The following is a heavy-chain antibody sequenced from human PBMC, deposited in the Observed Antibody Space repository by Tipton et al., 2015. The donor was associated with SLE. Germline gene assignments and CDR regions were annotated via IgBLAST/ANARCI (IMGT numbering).Heavy chain of an antibody. V-gene: IGHV4-38-2*02. D-gene: IGHD6-19*01. J-gene: IGHJ3*02. Sequence: TLSLTCTVSGYSISSGYYWGWIRQPPGKGLEWIGSIYRCGSTYYNPSLKSRVTISVDTSKNQFSLKLSSVTAADTAVYYCARHGINSGWLGAFDIWGQGTMVTVSS. CDR3: ARHGINSGWLGAFDI. CDR2: IYRCGST. CDR1: GYSISSGYY.